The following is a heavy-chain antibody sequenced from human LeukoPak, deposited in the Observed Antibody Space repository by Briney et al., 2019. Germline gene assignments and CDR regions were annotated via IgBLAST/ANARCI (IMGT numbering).Heavy chain of an antibody. CDR1: GFTVSDYF. Sequence: GGSLRLSCAASGFTVSDYFMSWFRKAPGKGLEWVFVVYRSGDTYHSDSVKGRFSLSRDKSKNTLYLQMDSLRAEDTAVYYCTRDPDAWGQGTLVTVSS. V-gene: IGHV3-66*01. CDR2: VYRSGDT. J-gene: IGHJ5*02. CDR3: TRDPDA.